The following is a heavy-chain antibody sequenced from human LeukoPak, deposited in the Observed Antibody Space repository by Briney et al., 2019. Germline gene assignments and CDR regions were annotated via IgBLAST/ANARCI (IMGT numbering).Heavy chain of an antibody. CDR2: IYPGDSDT. D-gene: IGHD3-10*01. Sequence: GESLKISCKGSGYSFSTYWLGWVRQMPGKGLEWMGIIYPGDSDTRYSPSFQGQVTFSVDKSVGTAYLQWSTLKASDSAMYYCARRAAYGLDVWGRGTMGTGSS. V-gene: IGHV5-51*01. CDR3: ARRAAYGLDV. J-gene: IGHJ3*01. CDR1: GYSFSTYW.